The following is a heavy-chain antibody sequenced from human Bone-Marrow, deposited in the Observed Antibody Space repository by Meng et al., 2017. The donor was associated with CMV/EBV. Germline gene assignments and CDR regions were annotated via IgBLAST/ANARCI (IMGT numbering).Heavy chain of an antibody. CDR3: AHTTIFGVVIDY. CDR2: IYWDDDK. V-gene: IGHV2-5*02. Sequence: HISLDEAHPTLVKPTPTLTLTCTVSGFSLSTGGVGVGVIRQPPGKALEWLALIYWDDDKRYSPSLKSRLTITKDTSKNQVVLTMTNMDPVDTATYYCAHTTIFGVVIDYWGQGTLVTVSS. J-gene: IGHJ4*02. D-gene: IGHD3-3*01. CDR1: GFSLSTGGVG.